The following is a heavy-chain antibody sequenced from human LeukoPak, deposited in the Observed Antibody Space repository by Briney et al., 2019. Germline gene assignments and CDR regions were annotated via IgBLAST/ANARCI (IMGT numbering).Heavy chain of an antibody. Sequence: SGTQSLTCAVSGDSISSSNWWSWVRQPPGKGLEWIGEIYHSGSTNYNPSLKSRVTISIDKSKNQFSLKLSSVTAADTAVYYCARVKGVVNYYYYGMDVWGQGTTVTVSS. CDR3: ARVKGVVNYYYYGMDV. J-gene: IGHJ6*02. CDR2: IYHSGST. V-gene: IGHV4-4*02. D-gene: IGHD3-10*01. CDR1: GDSISSSNW.